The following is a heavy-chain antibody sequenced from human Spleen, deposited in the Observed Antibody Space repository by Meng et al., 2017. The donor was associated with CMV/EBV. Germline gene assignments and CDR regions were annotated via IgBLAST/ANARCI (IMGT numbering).Heavy chain of an antibody. CDR1: GFTFSQFW. V-gene: IGHV3-7*01. Sequence: GESLKISCAASGFTFSQFWMSWVRQAPGKGLEWVANINQDGSEKYHVDSVKGRFTISRDNAKNTLYLQMNSLRAEDTAVYYCAKRGDSSGTYAMDVWGQGTTVTVSS. CDR3: AKRGDSSGTYAMDV. J-gene: IGHJ6*02. D-gene: IGHD3-22*01. CDR2: INQDGSEK.